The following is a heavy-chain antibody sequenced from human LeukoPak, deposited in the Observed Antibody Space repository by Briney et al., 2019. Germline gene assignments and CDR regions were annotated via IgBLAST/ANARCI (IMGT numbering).Heavy chain of an antibody. D-gene: IGHD3-9*01. CDR1: VFTFSDYD. CDR3: AGGSGYLITS. Sequence: GGSLRLSCAASVFTFSDYDMSWVRQAPGKGLEWLAIIKQDGTEKHYKGSVEGRFTISRDNAKNSLHLQMNSLRAEDTAVYYCAGGSGYLITSWGQGTLVTVSS. CDR2: IKQDGTEK. J-gene: IGHJ5*02. V-gene: IGHV3-7*01.